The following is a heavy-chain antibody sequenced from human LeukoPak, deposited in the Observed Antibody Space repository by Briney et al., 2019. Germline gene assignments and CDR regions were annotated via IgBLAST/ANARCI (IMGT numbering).Heavy chain of an antibody. J-gene: IGHJ4*02. CDR1: GFTFSSYS. V-gene: IGHV3-21*01. D-gene: IGHD6-19*01. CDR3: ARDRTPDEQWLVVGAPGN. Sequence: GGSLRLSCAASGFTFSSYSMNWVRQAPGKGLEWVSSIGGSSSYIYYADSVKGRFTISRDNAKNSLYLQMNSLRAEDTAVYYCARDRTPDEQWLVVGAPGNWGQGTLVTVSS. CDR2: IGGSSSYI.